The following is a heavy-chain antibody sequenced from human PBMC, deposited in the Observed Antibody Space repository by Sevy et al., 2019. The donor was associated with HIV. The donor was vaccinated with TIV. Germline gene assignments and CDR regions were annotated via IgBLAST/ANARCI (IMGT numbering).Heavy chain of an antibody. CDR2: IYHSGST. D-gene: IGHD6-13*01. V-gene: IGHV4-38-2*01. Sequence: GSLRLSCAVSGYSISSGYYWGWIRQPPGKGLEWIGSIYHSGSTYYNPSLKSRVTISVDTSKNQFSLQLSSVTAADTAVYYCARTQYSSSWYSGTFDIWGQGTMVTVSS. J-gene: IGHJ3*02. CDR3: ARTQYSSSWYSGTFDI. CDR1: GYSISSGYY.